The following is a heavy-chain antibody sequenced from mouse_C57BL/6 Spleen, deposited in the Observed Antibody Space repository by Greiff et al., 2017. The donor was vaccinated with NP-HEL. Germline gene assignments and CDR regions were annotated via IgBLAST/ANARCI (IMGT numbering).Heavy chain of an antibody. V-gene: IGHV5-9-1*02. Sequence: EVNVVESGEGLVKPEGSLKLSCAASGFTFSSYAMSWVRQTPEKRLEWVAYISSGGDYIYYADTVKGRFTISRDNARNTLYLQMSSLKSEDTAMYYCTREGPYDGFDYWGQGTTLTVSS. CDR3: TREGPYDGFDY. CDR1: GFTFSSYA. D-gene: IGHD2-3*01. CDR2: ISSGGDYI. J-gene: IGHJ2*01.